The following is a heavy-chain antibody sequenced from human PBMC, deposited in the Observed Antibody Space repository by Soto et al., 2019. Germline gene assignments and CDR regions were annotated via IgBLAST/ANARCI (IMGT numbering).Heavy chain of an antibody. CDR3: TRALRGDHGLNDL. Sequence: ASVKVSCKASGYTFSSFDINWVRQAPGQGLEWMGRMNPNSGNTGYTQKFQGRVSMTRNFSISTAYMELSSLKSEDTAVYYCTRALRGDHGLNDLWGQRRMDTVSS. CDR1: GYTFSSFD. D-gene: IGHD2-21*02. V-gene: IGHV1-8*02. J-gene: IGHJ3*01. CDR2: MNPNSGNT.